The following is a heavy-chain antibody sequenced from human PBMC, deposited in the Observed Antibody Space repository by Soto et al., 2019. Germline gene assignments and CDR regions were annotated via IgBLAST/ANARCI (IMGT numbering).Heavy chain of an antibody. V-gene: IGHV5-51*01. Sequence: LGESLKISCKGSGYSLTSYWISWVRQMPGKGLEWMGKIDPGDSDTRYSPSFQGQVTISADKSISTAYLQWSSLKASDTAMYYCARLSSYDYVWGSYRPYYYYYGMDVWGQGTTVTVSS. D-gene: IGHD3-16*02. J-gene: IGHJ6*02. CDR3: ARLSSYDYVWGSYRPYYYYYGMDV. CDR1: GYSLTSYW. CDR2: IDPGDSDT.